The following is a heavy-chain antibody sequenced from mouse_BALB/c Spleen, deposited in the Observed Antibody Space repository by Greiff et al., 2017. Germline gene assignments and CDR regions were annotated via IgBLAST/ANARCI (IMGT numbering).Heavy chain of an antibody. CDR3: ARSSYGNLLMDY. D-gene: IGHD2-10*01. CDR2: ISSGSSTI. V-gene: IGHV5-17*02. Sequence: EVKLMESGGGLVQPGGSRKLSCAASGFTFSSFGMHWVRQAPEKGLEWVAYISSGSSTIYYADTVKGRFTISRDNPKNTLFLQMTSLRSEDTAMYYCARSSYGNLLMDYWGQGTSVTVSS. J-gene: IGHJ4*01. CDR1: GFTFSSFG.